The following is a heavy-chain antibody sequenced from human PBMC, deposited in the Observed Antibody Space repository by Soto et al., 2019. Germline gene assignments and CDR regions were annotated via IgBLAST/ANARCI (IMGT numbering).Heavy chain of an antibody. V-gene: IGHV3-73*01. J-gene: IGHJ4*02. CDR1: GFTFSVAA. CDR3: TRHSVDY. CDR2: IRAKAYSYAT. Sequence: EVQLVESGGGLVQPGGSLKLSCAASGFTFSVAALHWVRQASGKGQEWVGRIRAKAYSYATAYAASVKGRFTISRDDSKNTAYLQMNSLKTEDTAVYYCTRHSVDYWGQGTLVTVSS.